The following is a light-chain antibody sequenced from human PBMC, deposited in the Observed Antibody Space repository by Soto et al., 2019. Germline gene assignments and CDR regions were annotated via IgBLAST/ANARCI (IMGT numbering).Light chain of an antibody. CDR1: SSDVGGYNY. CDR2: DVS. V-gene: IGLV2-14*01. CDR3: SSYTSSSTLV. Sequence: QSVLTQPASVSGSPGQSITISCTGTSSDVGGYNYVSWYQQHPGKAPKLMIYDVSNRPSGVSNRFSGSKSGNTASLTISGLGAEDEADYYCSSYTSSSTLVFGGGTKLTVL. J-gene: IGLJ2*01.